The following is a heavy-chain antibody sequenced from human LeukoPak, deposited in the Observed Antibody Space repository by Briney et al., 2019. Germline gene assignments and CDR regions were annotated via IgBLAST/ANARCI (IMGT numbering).Heavy chain of an antibody. CDR1: GGFISRYY. V-gene: IGHV4-59*08. J-gene: IGHJ6*02. CDR3: ARRGAARRYDGLDV. CDR2: IYYSGTT. D-gene: IGHD6-6*01. Sequence: SETLSLTCTISGGFISRYYWSWIRQPPGKGLEWIGYIYYSGTTTYNPSLKSRVTMSVDTSKNQFSLRLTSVTAADTAVYYCARRGAARRYDGLDVWGQGTTVTVSS.